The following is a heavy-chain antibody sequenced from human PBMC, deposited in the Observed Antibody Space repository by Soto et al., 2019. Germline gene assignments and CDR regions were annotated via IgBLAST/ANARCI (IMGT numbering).Heavy chain of an antibody. CDR1: GDSISSSDYF. D-gene: IGHD3-9*01. CDR2: IYYSGNT. Sequence: PSETLSLTCTVSGDSISSSDYFWGWIRQSPGKGLEWIGSIYYSGNTYYNPSLKSRVTLSVDTSKNQFSLKLSSMTAADTAVFYCARQLRYFEWLLAEFDYWGQGILVTVSS. V-gene: IGHV4-39*01. J-gene: IGHJ4*01. CDR3: ARQLRYFEWLLAEFDY.